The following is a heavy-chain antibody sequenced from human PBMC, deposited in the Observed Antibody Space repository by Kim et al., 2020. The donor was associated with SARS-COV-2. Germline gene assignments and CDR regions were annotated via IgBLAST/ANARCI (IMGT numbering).Heavy chain of an antibody. CDR1: GGSFSGYY. V-gene: IGHV4-34*01. J-gene: IGHJ4*02. D-gene: IGHD6-13*01. CDR3: ARSQGAAADYFDY. Sequence: SETLSLTCAVYGGSFSGYYWSWIRQPPGKGLEWIGEINHSGSTNYNPSLKSRVTISVDTSKNQFSLKLSSVTAADTAVYYCARSQGAAADYFDYWGQGTLVTVSS. CDR2: INHSGST.